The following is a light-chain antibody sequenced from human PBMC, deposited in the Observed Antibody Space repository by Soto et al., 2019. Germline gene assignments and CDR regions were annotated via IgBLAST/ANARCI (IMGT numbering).Light chain of an antibody. J-gene: IGKJ1*01. CDR3: QQYNNWPGT. Sequence: EIVMTQSPATLSVSPGARATLSCRASQSVSSNLAWYQQKPGQAPRLLIYGASTRDTGIPARFSGSGSGTEFTLTISSLQSEDFAVYYCQQYNNWPGTFGQGTKVDI. CDR1: QSVSSN. V-gene: IGKV3-15*01. CDR2: GAS.